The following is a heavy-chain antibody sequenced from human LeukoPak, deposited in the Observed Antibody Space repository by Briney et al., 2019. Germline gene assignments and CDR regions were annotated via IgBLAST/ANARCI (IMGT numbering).Heavy chain of an antibody. V-gene: IGHV1-18*01. CDR2: ISAYNGNT. CDR1: GYTFTSYG. J-gene: IGHJ6*03. CDR3: ARGVGAQYYYYYMDV. Sequence: ASVKVSCKASGYTFTSYGISWVRQAPGQGLEWMGWISAYNGNTNYAQKLQGRVTMTTDTSTSTAYMELRSLRSDDTAVHYCARGVGAQYYYYYMDVWGKGTTVTISS. D-gene: IGHD1-26*01.